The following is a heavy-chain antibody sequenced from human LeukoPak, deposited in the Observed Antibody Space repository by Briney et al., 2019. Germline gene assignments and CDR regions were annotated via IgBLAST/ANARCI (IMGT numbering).Heavy chain of an antibody. CDR3: ARGYYYYPN. J-gene: IGHJ4*02. CDR1: GGSMSSYY. D-gene: IGHD3-22*01. Sequence: SETLSLTCAVSGGSMSSYYWSWIRQPPGKGLEWIGYGHYSESTNYNPSLKSRVTISVDSSKSQFSLKLSSVTAADTAVYYCARGYYYYPNWGQGTLVTVSS. V-gene: IGHV4-59*01. CDR2: GHYSEST.